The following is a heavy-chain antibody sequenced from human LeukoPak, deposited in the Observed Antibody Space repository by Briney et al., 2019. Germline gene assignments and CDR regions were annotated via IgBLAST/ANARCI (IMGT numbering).Heavy chain of an antibody. D-gene: IGHD6-13*01. CDR3: ARPGLATTGTYAFDI. J-gene: IGHJ3*02. CDR1: GFTFSNYW. CDR2: IKQDGSEK. Sequence: GGSLRLSCAASGFTFSNYWMSWVRQAPGKGLEWVAIIKQDGSEKYYVDSVKGRFTISRDNAKNSLYLQMNSLRAEDTAVYYCARPGLATTGTYAFDIWGQGTMVTVSS. V-gene: IGHV3-7*01.